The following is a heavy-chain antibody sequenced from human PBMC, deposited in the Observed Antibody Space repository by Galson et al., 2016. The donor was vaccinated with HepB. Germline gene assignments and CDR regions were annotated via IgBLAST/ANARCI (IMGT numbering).Heavy chain of an antibody. J-gene: IGHJ4*02. D-gene: IGHD1-14*01. CDR3: ARDLWGDCRTTTCSHLDS. V-gene: IGHV3-33*01. CDR1: GFTFSRFG. CDR2: IWFDGRDA. Sequence: SLRLSCAASGFTFSRFGMHWVRQAPGKGLESVAVIWFDGRDAYYGDSVKGRFTISKDNSNNMLYLQMNSLRVEDTAVYYCARDLWGDCRTTTCSHLDSWGREPWSPSPQ.